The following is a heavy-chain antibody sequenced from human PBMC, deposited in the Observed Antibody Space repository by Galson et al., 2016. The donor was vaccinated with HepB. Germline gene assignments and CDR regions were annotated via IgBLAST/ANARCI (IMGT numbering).Heavy chain of an antibody. J-gene: IGHJ3*02. V-gene: IGHV4-61*02. CDR2: IYTSGST. D-gene: IGHD6-19*01. CDR1: GGSISSGSYY. Sequence: TLSLTCTVSGGSISSGSYYWSWIRQSAGKGLERIGRIYTSGSTNYNPSLKSRVTISVDTSKNLFSLNLTSVTAADTAVYYCARRGAVKVRGFDIWGQGTMVTVSS. CDR3: ARRGAVKVRGFDI.